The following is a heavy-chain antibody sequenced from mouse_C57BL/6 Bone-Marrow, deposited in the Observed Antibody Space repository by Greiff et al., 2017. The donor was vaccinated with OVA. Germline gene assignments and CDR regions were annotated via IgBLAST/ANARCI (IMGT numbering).Heavy chain of an antibody. CDR3: ARRYFDV. CDR2: LNPGSGGT. V-gene: IGHV1-54*01. J-gene: IGHJ1*03. CDR1: GYAFTNYL. Sequence: QVQLQQSGAELVRPGTSVKVSCKASGYAFTNYLIEWVKQRPGQGLEWIGVLNPGSGGTNYNEKFQGKATLTADKSSSTAYMQLSSLTSEDSAVYFCARRYFDVWGTGTTVTVSS.